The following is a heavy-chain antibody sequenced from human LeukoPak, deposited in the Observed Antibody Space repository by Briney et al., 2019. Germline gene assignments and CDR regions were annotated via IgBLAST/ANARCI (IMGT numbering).Heavy chain of an antibody. D-gene: IGHD2-2*03. J-gene: IGHJ6*02. CDR1: GYTLTGHY. V-gene: IGHV1-2*02. CDR2: INPNTGAT. CDR3: ASVDVEADYGLDV. Sequence: GASVKVSCKASGYTLTGHYLHWVRQAPGQGLEWMGWINPNTGATTYAQRFQGRVTLTRDTSISTAYMDLSRLRPDDTAVYYCASVDVEADYGLDVWGPGTTVTVSS.